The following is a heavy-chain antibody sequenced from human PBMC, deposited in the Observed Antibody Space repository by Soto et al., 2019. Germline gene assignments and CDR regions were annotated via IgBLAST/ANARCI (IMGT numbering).Heavy chain of an antibody. D-gene: IGHD2-21*02. J-gene: IGHJ3*02. CDR1: GFSLSTSGVG. Sequence: QITLKESGPTLVKPTQTLTLTCTFSGFSLSTSGVGVGWIRQPPGKALEWLALIYWDDDKRYSPSMKSRLTITKDTSKNQVVLTMTNMDPVDTATYYCAHSLLQAYCGGDCSVFDIWGQGTMVTVSS. V-gene: IGHV2-5*02. CDR3: AHSLLQAYCGGDCSVFDI. CDR2: IYWDDDK.